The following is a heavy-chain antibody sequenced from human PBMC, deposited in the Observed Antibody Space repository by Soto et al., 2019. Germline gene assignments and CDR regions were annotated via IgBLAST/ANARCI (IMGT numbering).Heavy chain of an antibody. V-gene: IGHV1-2*02. Sequence: GLEWMGWINPNSGGTNYAQKFQGRVTMTRDTSISTAYMELSSLRSEDTAVYYCARDRVLQCTGDYYSVTEFLVQGTTVT. J-gene: IGHJ6*02. CDR3: ARDRVLQCTGDYYSVTEF. CDR2: INPNSGGT. D-gene: IGHD3-10*02.